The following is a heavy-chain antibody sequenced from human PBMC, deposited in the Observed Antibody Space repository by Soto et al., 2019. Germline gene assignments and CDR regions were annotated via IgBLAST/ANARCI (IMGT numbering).Heavy chain of an antibody. CDR1: GDSISTVDYF. Sequence: QVQLLESGPGLVKPSQTLSLTCSVSGDSISTVDYFWAWVRQPPGQALYYIGYIYKSATTYYNPSFESRVAISLDTSKSQFSLNVPSLTAADTAVYFCARGRYCLTGRCFPNWFDSWGQGTLVTVSS. V-gene: IGHV4-30-4*01. CDR2: IYKSATT. D-gene: IGHD2-15*01. CDR3: ARGRYCLTGRCFPNWFDS. J-gene: IGHJ5*01.